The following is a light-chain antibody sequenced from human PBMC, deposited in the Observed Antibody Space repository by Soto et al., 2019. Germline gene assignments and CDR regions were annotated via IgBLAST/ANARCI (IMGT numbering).Light chain of an antibody. CDR1: QSVYNNY. CDR3: QQYGLPPHS. Sequence: EIVLTQSPGTLSLSPGERATLSCRASQSVYNNYLAWYQQKPGQTPRLLVNGASNRTTGIPERFSGGGSGTDFTYSISSLEPEDFAVYYCQQYGLPPHSFGQGTRVEIK. J-gene: IGKJ2*01. V-gene: IGKV3-20*01. CDR2: GAS.